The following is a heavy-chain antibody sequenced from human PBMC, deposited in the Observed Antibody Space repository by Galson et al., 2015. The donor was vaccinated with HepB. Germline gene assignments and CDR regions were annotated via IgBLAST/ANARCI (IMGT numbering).Heavy chain of an antibody. CDR2: IYYSGST. J-gene: IGHJ6*02. CDR3: AREPLGFCSGGLCNSHYGLDV. D-gene: IGHD2-15*01. V-gene: IGHV4-30-4*01. Sequence: TLSLTCTVSGGSTSSGDYYWTWIRQPPGKGLEWIGNIYYSGSTYYKSSLKSRVTISVDTSKNQFSLNLTSVTAADTAVYFCAREPLGFCSGGLCNSHYGLDVWGQGTTVTVSS. CDR1: GGSTSSGDYY.